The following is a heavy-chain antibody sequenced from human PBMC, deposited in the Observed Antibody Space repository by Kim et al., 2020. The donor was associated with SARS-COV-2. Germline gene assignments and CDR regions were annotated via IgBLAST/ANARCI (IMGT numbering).Heavy chain of an antibody. J-gene: IGHJ5*02. CDR2: IIPIFGTA. D-gene: IGHD1-26*01. V-gene: IGHV1-69*13. CDR1: GGTFSSYA. Sequence: SVKVSCKASGGTFSSYAISWVRQAPGQGLEWMGGIIPIFGTANYAQKFQGRVTITADESTSTAYMELSSLSSEDTAVHYCAREWDLVPTRWFDPWGQGTLVTVSS. CDR3: AREWDLVPTRWFDP.